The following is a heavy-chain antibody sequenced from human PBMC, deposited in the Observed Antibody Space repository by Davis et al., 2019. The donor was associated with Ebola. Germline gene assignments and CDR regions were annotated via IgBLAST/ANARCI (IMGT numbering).Heavy chain of an antibody. J-gene: IGHJ4*02. V-gene: IGHV3-48*02. Sequence: GESLKISCVGSGFTFDTYGMNWVRQGPGKGLEWIAHISSSGSPIFYADSVKGRFTVSRDNAKNSVFLQLDSLRDDDTAVYFCTNLGAYPAHYWGQGTLVNVSP. CDR3: TNLGAYPAHY. CDR1: GFTFDTYG. D-gene: IGHD3-16*01. CDR2: ISSSGSPI.